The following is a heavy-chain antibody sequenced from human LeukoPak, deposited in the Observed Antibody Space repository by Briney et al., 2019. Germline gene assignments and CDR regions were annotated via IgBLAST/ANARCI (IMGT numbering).Heavy chain of an antibody. J-gene: IGHJ4*02. D-gene: IGHD3-22*01. Sequence: GESLKISWEGCGYIFTISWIGWGRQMGGEGLEWGGIIYPGDSDTRYSPSFQGQVTISADKSISTAYLQWSSLKASDTAMYYCPRLQYYYDSSGSHPTRYFDYWGQGALVTVSS. CDR2: IYPGDSDT. CDR3: PRLQYYYDSSGSHPTRYFDY. V-gene: IGHV5-51*01. CDR1: GYIFTISW.